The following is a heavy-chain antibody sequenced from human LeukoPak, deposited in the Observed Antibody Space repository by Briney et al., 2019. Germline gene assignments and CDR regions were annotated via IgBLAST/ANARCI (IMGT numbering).Heavy chain of an antibody. Sequence: GGSLRLSCAASGFTFSNAWMSWVRQAPGKGLEWVSVIYSGGSTYYADSVKGRFTISRDNSKNTLYLQMNSLRAEDTAVYYCAREGTPVRGMDVWGQGTTVTVSS. CDR3: AREGTPVRGMDV. CDR1: GFTFSNAW. V-gene: IGHV3-66*01. J-gene: IGHJ6*02. CDR2: IYSGGST.